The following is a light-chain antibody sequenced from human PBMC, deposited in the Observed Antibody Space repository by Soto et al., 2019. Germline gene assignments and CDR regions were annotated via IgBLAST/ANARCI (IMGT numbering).Light chain of an antibody. J-gene: IGKJ3*01. Sequence: EIVLTQSPGTLSLSPGDRATLSCRASQSVSTNYLAWYQQKLGQAPRLLIYGASSRATGIPDRFSGNGSGTEFSLTIRRMEPEDFAVYYCRQYGSTPFAFGPGTKVDIK. CDR1: QSVSTNY. V-gene: IGKV3-20*01. CDR2: GAS. CDR3: RQYGSTPFA.